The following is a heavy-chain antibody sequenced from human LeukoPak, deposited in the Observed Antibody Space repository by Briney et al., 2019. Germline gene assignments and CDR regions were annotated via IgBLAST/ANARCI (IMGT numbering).Heavy chain of an antibody. CDR1: GGSVSGDY. CDR2: IYYSGIT. J-gene: IGHJ5*02. V-gene: IGHV4-59*08. D-gene: IGHD1-26*01. CDR3: ARRAIYSGGYSFWFDP. Sequence: PSETLSLTCTVSGGSVSGDYWSWIRQLPGKGLEWIAYIYYSGITNYNPSLKSRVSISLDTSKNLFSLSLTSVTAADTAVYYCARRAIYSGGYSFWFDPWGLGTLVTVSS.